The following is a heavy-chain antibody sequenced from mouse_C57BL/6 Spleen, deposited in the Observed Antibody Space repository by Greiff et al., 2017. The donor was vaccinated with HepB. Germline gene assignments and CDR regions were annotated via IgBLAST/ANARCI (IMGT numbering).Heavy chain of an antibody. Sequence: DVQLQESGPGLVKPSQSLSLTCSVTGYSITSGYYWNWIRQFPGNKLEWMGYISYDGSNNYNPSLKNRISITRDTSKNQFFLKLNSVTTEDTATYYCAREGDYDYDGFAYWGQGTLVTVSA. CDR1: GYSITSGYY. J-gene: IGHJ3*01. CDR3: AREGDYDYDGFAY. CDR2: ISYDGSN. D-gene: IGHD2-4*01. V-gene: IGHV3-6*01.